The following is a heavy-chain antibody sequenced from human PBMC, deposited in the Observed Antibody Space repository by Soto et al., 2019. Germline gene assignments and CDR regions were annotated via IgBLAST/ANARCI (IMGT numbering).Heavy chain of an antibody. D-gene: IGHD4-17*01. Sequence: QVQLQQWGAGLLKPSETLSLTCAVYGGSFSGYYWSWIRQPPGKGLEWIGEINHSGSTNYNPSLKSRVTISVDTSKNQFSLKLSSVTAADTAVYYCARGWVTTSQYYGMDVWGQGTTVTVSS. V-gene: IGHV4-34*01. J-gene: IGHJ6*02. CDR1: GGSFSGYY. CDR2: INHSGST. CDR3: ARGWVTTSQYYGMDV.